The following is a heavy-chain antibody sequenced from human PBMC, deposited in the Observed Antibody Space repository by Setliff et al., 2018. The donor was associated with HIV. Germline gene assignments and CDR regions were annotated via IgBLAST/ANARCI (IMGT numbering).Heavy chain of an antibody. J-gene: IGHJ4*02. CDR1: GGPFSRYA. CDR3: ARSTDSSSFDY. V-gene: IGHV1-69*10. Sequence: GASVKVSCKASGGPFSRYAIAWVRQAPGQGLEWMGGIIPIVGIPNYAQKFQGRVSITADKSAITAYMELSSLRSEDTAVYYCARSTDSSSFDYWGQGTLVTVSA. D-gene: IGHD6-13*01. CDR2: IIPIVGIP.